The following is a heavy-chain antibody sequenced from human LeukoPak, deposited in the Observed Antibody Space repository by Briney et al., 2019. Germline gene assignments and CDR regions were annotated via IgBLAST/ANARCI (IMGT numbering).Heavy chain of an antibody. CDR2: ISYDGSNK. CDR1: GFTFSSYG. V-gene: IGHV3-30*18. Sequence: PGRSLRLSCAASGFTFSSYGMHWVRQAPGKGLEWVAVISYDGSNKYYADSVKGRFTISRDNSKNTLYLQMNSLRAEDTAVYYCAKEDGGYNGGGYFDYWGQGTLVTVSS. D-gene: IGHD5-24*01. CDR3: AKEDGGYNGGGYFDY. J-gene: IGHJ4*02.